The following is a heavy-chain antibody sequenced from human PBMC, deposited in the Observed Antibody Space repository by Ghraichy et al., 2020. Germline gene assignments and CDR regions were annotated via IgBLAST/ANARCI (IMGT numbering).Heavy chain of an antibody. D-gene: IGHD3-3*01. CDR3: ARVGGFVGLEWLLQYYYYGMDV. J-gene: IGHJ6*02. V-gene: IGHV3-7*03. Sequence: LSLTCAASGFTFSSYWMSWVRQAPGKGLEWVANIKQDGSEKYYVDSVNGRFTISRDNAKNSLYLQMNSLRAEDTAVYYCARVGGFVGLEWLLQYYYYGMDVWGQGTTVTVSS. CDR1: GFTFSSYW. CDR2: IKQDGSEK.